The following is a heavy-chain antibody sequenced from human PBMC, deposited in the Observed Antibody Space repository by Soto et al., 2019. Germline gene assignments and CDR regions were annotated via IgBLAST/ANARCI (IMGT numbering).Heavy chain of an antibody. CDR2: IRGSDGST. Sequence: EVQMLGSGGGLVKPGRSLRLSCVVSGFSISNYGMTWVRQAPGKGLEWVSTIRGSDGSTYYPDSVKGRFSISRDNSKNTLYLHMNSLRAEDTATYYCAKDVNYDMLAGYYYYWGQGTLVTVSS. CDR1: GFSISNYG. J-gene: IGHJ4*02. V-gene: IGHV3-23*01. D-gene: IGHD3-9*01. CDR3: AKDVNYDMLAGYYYY.